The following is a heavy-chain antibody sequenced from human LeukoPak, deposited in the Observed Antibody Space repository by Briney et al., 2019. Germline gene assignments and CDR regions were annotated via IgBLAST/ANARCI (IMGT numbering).Heavy chain of an antibody. J-gene: IGHJ3*02. Sequence: SETLSLTCTVSGGSISSYYWSWIRQPAGKGLEWIGRIYNSGSTTYNPSLKSRVTMSVDTSKNQFSLQLNSVTAADTAVYYCARDVKKWFGEVLGTFDIWGPGTMVTVSS. CDR2: IYNSGST. V-gene: IGHV4-4*07. CDR1: GGSISSYY. CDR3: ARDVKKWFGEVLGTFDI. D-gene: IGHD3-10*01.